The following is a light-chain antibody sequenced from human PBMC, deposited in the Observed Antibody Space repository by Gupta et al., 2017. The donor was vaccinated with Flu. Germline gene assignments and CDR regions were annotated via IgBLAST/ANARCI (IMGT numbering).Light chain of an antibody. CDR2: EVS. Sequence: QVALTQPPPAAGSPGPSVPLSRPGNSSDVGGYNYVSWYQQHPGKAPKLMIYEVSKRPSGVPDRFSGSKSGNTASLTVSGLQAEDEADYYCSSYAGSNNFVVFGGGTKLTVL. CDR1: SSDVGGYNY. V-gene: IGLV2-8*01. J-gene: IGLJ2*01. CDR3: SSYAGSNNFVV.